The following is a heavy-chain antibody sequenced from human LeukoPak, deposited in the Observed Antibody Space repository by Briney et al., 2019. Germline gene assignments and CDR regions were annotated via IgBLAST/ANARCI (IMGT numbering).Heavy chain of an antibody. J-gene: IGHJ4*02. V-gene: IGHV3-7*01. D-gene: IGHD2-21*02. CDR2: INYHGSDK. Sequence: GGSPRLSCAASGFTFSSYAMHWVRQAPGKGLEWVANINYHGSDKYLVDSVKGRFTISRDNAKNSLFLQMNSLRDEDTAVYYCTRGDPDYWGQGTLVTVSS. CDR1: GFTFSSYA. CDR3: TRGDPDY.